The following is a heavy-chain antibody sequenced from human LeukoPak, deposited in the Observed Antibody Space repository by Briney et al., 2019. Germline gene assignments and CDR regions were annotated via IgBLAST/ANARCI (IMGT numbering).Heavy chain of an antibody. D-gene: IGHD3-22*01. CDR3: ARDSPVLWGPYYYDSSGYYLKPYYFDY. V-gene: IGHV4-4*07. J-gene: IGHJ4*02. CDR2: ICTSGST. Sequence: SETLSLTCTVSGGSISSYYWSWIRQPAGKGLEWIGRICTSGSTNYNPSLKSRVTMSVDTSKNQFSLKLSSVTAADTAVYYCARDSPVLWGPYYYDSSGYYLKPYYFDYWGQGTLVTVSS. CDR1: GGSISSYY.